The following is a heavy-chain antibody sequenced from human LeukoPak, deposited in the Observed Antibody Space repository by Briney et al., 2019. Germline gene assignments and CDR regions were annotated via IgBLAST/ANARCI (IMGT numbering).Heavy chain of an antibody. V-gene: IGHV1-18*01. CDR2: ISPYNGQT. CDR3: ARDHTGETFLDAFDI. Sequence: ASVKISCKASGYSFTVHGISWVRQAPGEGLEWMGWISPYNGQTKLTQKFQGRLIMDTETSTTTVYMELTSLKSDYTAVYYCARDHTGETFLDAFDIWGQGTLVAVSS. J-gene: IGHJ3*02. D-gene: IGHD1-1*01. CDR1: GYSFTVHG.